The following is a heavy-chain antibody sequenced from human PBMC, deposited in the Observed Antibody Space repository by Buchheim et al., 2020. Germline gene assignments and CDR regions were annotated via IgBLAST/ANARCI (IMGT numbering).Heavy chain of an antibody. CDR3: ARHDYGGKWGEDGMDV. CDR1: GGSISSGGYS. V-gene: IGHV4-30-2*01. CDR2: IYHSGST. Sequence: QVQLQESGPGLVKPSGTLSLTCAVSGGSISSGGYSWSWIRQPPGKGLEWIGYIYHSGSTYYNPSLKSRVTISVDRSKNQFSLKLSSVTAADTAVYYCARHDYGGKWGEDGMDVWGQGTT. J-gene: IGHJ6*02. D-gene: IGHD4-23*01.